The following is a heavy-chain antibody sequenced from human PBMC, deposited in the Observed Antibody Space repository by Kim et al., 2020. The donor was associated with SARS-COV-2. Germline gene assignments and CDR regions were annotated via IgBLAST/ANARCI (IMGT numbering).Heavy chain of an antibody. Sequence: SVKVSCKASGGTFSSYAISWVRQAPGQGLEWMGGIIPIFGTANYAQKFQGRVTITADESTSTAYMELSSLRSEDTAVYYCARVIGGSGSYYPYSYGMDVWGQGTTVTVSS. V-gene: IGHV1-69*13. CDR3: ARVIGGSGSYYPYSYGMDV. CDR2: IIPIFGTA. D-gene: IGHD3-10*01. J-gene: IGHJ6*02. CDR1: GGTFSSYA.